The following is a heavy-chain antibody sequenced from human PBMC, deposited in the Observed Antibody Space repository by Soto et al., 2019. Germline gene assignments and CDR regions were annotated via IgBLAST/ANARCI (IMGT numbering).Heavy chain of an antibody. CDR2: MSYDGSNE. Sequence: QVQLVESGGGVVQPGRSLRLSCAASGFTFSHYAMHWVRQAPGKGLEWVALMSYDGSNEYYADSVKGRFTIYRDNSKNTLYMQMNSLRAEDTAVYYCAKDGSNNFDYWGQGTLVTVSS. J-gene: IGHJ4*02. CDR1: GFTFSHYA. V-gene: IGHV3-30*18. D-gene: IGHD1-26*01. CDR3: AKDGSNNFDY.